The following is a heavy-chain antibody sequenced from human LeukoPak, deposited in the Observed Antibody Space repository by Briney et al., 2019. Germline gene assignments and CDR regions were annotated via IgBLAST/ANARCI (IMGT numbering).Heavy chain of an antibody. V-gene: IGHV1-69*04. Sequence: ASVKVSCKASGGTFSSYAISWVRQAPGQGLEWMGRIIPILGLANYAQKFQGRVTITADKSTSTAYMELSSLRSEDTAVYYCARDYPPTWFYYGMDVWGQGTTVTVAS. CDR1: GGTFSSYA. CDR2: IIPILGLA. D-gene: IGHD3-9*01. J-gene: IGHJ6*02. CDR3: ARDYPPTWFYYGMDV.